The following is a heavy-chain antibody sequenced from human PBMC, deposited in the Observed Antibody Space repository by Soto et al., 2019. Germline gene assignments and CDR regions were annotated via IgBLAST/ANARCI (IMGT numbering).Heavy chain of an antibody. CDR2: MNPNSGNT. CDR3: ARGGKYSSGWYRVLYYYYYGMDV. J-gene: IGHJ6*02. Sequence: ASVKVSCKASGYTFTSYDINWVRQATGQGLEGMGWMNPNSGNTGYAQKFQGRVTMTRNTSISTAYMELSSLRSEDTAVYYCARGGKYSSGWYRVLYYYYYGMDVWGQGTTVTVSS. D-gene: IGHD6-19*01. V-gene: IGHV1-8*01. CDR1: GYTFTSYD.